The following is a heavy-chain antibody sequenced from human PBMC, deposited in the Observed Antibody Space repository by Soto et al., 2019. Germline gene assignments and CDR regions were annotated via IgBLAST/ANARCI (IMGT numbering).Heavy chain of an antibody. Sequence: QVQLVQSGAEVKKPGASVKVSCKASGYTFTSYGISWVRQAPGQGLEWMGWISAYNGNTNYAQKLQGRVTMTTDTTPSPAQKGVGGLGTDETAVYYCARGGGRYSKGLNWFDPWGQGTLVTVSS. CDR3: ARGGGRYSKGLNWFDP. J-gene: IGHJ5*02. V-gene: IGHV1-18*01. CDR1: GYTFTSYG. CDR2: ISAYNGNT. D-gene: IGHD4-4*01.